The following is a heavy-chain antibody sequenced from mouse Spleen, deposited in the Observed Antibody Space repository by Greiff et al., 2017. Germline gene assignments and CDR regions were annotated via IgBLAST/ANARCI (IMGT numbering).Heavy chain of an antibody. CDR3: SRWGVHFDY. CDR2: IDPANGNT. V-gene: IGHV14-3*01. Sequence: EVKLVESVAELVRPGASVKLSCTASGFNIKNTYMYWVKQRPEQGLEWIGRIDPANGNTKYAPKFQGKATITADTSSNTAYLQLSSLTSEDTAIYYCSRWGVHFDYWGQGTTLTVSS. J-gene: IGHJ2*01. CDR1: GFNIKNTY.